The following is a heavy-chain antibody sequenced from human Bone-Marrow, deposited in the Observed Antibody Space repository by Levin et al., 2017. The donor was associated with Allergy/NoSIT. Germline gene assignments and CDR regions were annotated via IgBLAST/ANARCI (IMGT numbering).Heavy chain of an antibody. CDR3: ARASSGYYNNWFDP. V-gene: IGHV4-34*01. CDR2: INHSGST. D-gene: IGHD3-22*01. CDR1: GGSFSGYY. Sequence: KASETLSLTCAVYGGSFSGYYWSWIRQPPGKGLEWIGEINHSGSTNYNPSLKSRVTISVDTSKNQFSLKLSSVTAADTAVYYCARASSGYYNNWFDPWGQGTLVTVSS. J-gene: IGHJ5*02.